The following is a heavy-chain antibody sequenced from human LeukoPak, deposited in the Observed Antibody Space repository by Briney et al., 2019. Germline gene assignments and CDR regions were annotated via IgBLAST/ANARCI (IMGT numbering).Heavy chain of an antibody. D-gene: IGHD3-16*02. J-gene: IGHJ4*02. CDR2: ISSSSSYI. V-gene: IGHV3-21*01. CDR1: GFTFSSYA. CDR3: ARDLAGGYTA. Sequence: GGSLRLSCAASGFTFSSYAMSWVRQAPGKGLEWVSSISSSSSYIYYADSVKGRFTISRDNAKNSLYLQMNSLRAEDTAVYYCARDLAGGYTAWGQGTLVTVSS.